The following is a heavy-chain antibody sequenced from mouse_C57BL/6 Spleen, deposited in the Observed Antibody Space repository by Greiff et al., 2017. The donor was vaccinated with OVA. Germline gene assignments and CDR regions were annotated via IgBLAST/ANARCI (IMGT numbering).Heavy chain of an antibody. CDR3: ARRGDYDRFAY. J-gene: IGHJ3*01. D-gene: IGHD2-4*01. Sequence: QVQLQQSGAELVKPGASVKLSCKASGYTFTSYWMQWVKQRPGQGLEWIGEIDPSDSYTNYNQKFKGKATLTVDTSSSTAYMQLSSLTSEDSAVYYCARRGDYDRFAYWGQGTLVTVSA. CDR1: GYTFTSYW. CDR2: IDPSDSYT. V-gene: IGHV1-50*01.